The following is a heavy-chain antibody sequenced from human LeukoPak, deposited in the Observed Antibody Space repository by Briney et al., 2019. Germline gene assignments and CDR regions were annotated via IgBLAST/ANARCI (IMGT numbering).Heavy chain of an antibody. CDR3: ARGNDYSPLDY. V-gene: IGHV3-33*08. CDR1: GFTFSSYW. Sequence: PGGSLRLSCVGSGFTFSSYWLHWVRQAPGKGLEWVAVIWYDGSNKYYADSVKGRFTISRDNSKNTLYLQMNSLRAEDTAVYYCARGNDYSPLDYWGQGTLVTVSS. J-gene: IGHJ4*02. D-gene: IGHD4-11*01. CDR2: IWYDGSNK.